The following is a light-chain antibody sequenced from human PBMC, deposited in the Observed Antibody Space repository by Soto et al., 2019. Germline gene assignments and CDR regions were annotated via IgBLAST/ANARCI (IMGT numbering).Light chain of an antibody. Sequence: EIVLTQSPATLSLSPGERATLSCRASQSVSSYLAWYQQKPGQAPRLLIYGASSRATGIAARFSGSGSGTDFTLTISRLGPEDFAVYYCQQYGSSRWTFGQGTKVDIK. CDR2: GAS. CDR1: QSVSSY. J-gene: IGKJ1*01. CDR3: QQYGSSRWT. V-gene: IGKV3-20*01.